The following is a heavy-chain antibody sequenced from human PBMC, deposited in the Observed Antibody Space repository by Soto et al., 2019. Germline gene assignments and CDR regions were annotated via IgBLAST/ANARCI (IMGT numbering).Heavy chain of an antibody. CDR1: GFTFSSYA. D-gene: IGHD6-19*01. CDR3: AQRPIAVAGTGY. V-gene: IGHV3-30-3*01. J-gene: IGHJ4*02. Sequence: PGGSLRLSCAASGFTFSSYAMHWVRQAPGKGLEWVAVISYDGSNKYYADSVKGRFTISRDNSKNTLYLQMNSLRAEDTAVYYCAQRPIAVAGTGYWGQGTLVTVSS. CDR2: ISYDGSNK.